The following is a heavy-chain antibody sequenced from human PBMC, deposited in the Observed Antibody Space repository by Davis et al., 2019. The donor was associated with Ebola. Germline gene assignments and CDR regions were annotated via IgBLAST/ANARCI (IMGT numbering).Heavy chain of an antibody. D-gene: IGHD3-3*01. J-gene: IGHJ4*02. Sequence: GESLKISCAASGFTFSSYWMSWVRQAPGKGLEWAANIKQDGSEKYYVDSVKGRFTISRDNAKNSLYLQMNSLRAEDTAVYYCARSPLDYDFWSGFFDYWGQGTLVTVSS. CDR1: GFTFSSYW. CDR2: IKQDGSEK. CDR3: ARSPLDYDFWSGFFDY. V-gene: IGHV3-7*01.